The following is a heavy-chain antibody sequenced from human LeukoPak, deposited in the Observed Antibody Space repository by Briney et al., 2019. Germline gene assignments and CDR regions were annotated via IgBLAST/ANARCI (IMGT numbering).Heavy chain of an antibody. J-gene: IGHJ6*04. CDR3: AELGITMIGGV. Sequence: EGSLRLSCAASGFTFSTFAMIWVRQPPGKGLEWVSSIFPSGGEIHYADSVKGRFTISRDNAKNSLYLQMNSLRAEDTAVYYCAELGITMIGGVWGKGTTVTISS. CDR2: IFPSGGEI. V-gene: IGHV3-21*01. D-gene: IGHD3-10*02. CDR1: GFTFSTFA.